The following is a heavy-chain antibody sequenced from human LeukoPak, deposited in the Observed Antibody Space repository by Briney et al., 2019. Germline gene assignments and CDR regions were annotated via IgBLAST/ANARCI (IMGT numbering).Heavy chain of an antibody. CDR3: ARDPPNYYDSSGYYSTLDY. CDR1: GYTFTSYD. J-gene: IGHJ4*02. D-gene: IGHD3-22*01. CDR2: MNPNSGNT. Sequence: ASVKVSCKASGYTFTSYDINWVRQATGQGLEWMGWMNPNSGNTGYAQKFQGRVTMTRNTSISTAYMELSSLRSEDTAVYYCARDPPNYYDSSGYYSTLDYWGQGTLVTVSS. V-gene: IGHV1-8*01.